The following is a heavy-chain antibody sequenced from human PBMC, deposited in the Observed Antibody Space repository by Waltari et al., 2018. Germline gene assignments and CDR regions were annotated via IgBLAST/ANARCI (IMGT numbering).Heavy chain of an antibody. CDR1: GGAVSGYH. V-gene: IGHV4-34*01. J-gene: IGHJ4*02. CDR2: INHSGSP. CDR3: ARGRRLYSSSSGGYFDY. D-gene: IGHD6-6*01. Sequence: QVQLHQWGAGLLKPSATLSLTCAVYGGAVSGYHWNWICQPPGKGLEWIGEINHSGSPNYNPSLKRRVTISVDTSKDQFSLNLCPVTAADTAVYYCARGRRLYSSSSGGYFDYWGQGTLVTVSS.